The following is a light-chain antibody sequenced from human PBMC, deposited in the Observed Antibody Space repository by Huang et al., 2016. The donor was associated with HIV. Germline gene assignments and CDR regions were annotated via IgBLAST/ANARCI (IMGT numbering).Light chain of an antibody. CDR1: QSVLYSSNNKNY. CDR2: WAS. V-gene: IGKV4-1*01. J-gene: IGKJ4*01. CDR3: QQYYSTPLT. Sequence: DIVMTQSPDSLAVSLGERATINCKPSQSVLYSSNNKNYLAWYQQKPGQPPELLIYWASTRESGVPDRLSGSGSGTDFTLTITSLQAEDVAVYYCQQYYSTPLTFGGGTKVEIK.